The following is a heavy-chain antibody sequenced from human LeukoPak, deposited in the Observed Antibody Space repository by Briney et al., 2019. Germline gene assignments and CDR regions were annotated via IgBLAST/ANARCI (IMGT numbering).Heavy chain of an antibody. CDR3: ARDAIVDGRFDP. CDR1: GFTFSSFE. Sequence: GGSLRLSCAASGFTFSSFEMNWVRQAPGKGLEWLSYISSGGATTYYADSVKGRFTISRDNAKNSLYLQMNSLRVEDTAVYFCARDAIVDGRFDPWGQGTLVTVSS. D-gene: IGHD2-21*01. J-gene: IGHJ5*02. V-gene: IGHV3-48*03. CDR2: ISSGGATT.